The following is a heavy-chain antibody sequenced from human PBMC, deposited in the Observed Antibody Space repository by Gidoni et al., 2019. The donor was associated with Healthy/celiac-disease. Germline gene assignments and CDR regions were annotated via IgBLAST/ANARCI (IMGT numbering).Heavy chain of an antibody. CDR3: ARDRVDILTGAEDYYGMDV. J-gene: IGHJ6*02. Sequence: QVQLVESGGGVVQPGRSLRLSCAASGSTFSSYAMHWVRQAPGKGLEWVAVISYDGSNKYYADSVKGRFTISRDNSKNTLYLQMNSLRAEDTAVYYCARDRVDILTGAEDYYGMDVWGQGTTVTVSS. CDR2: ISYDGSNK. D-gene: IGHD3-9*01. V-gene: IGHV3-30-3*01. CDR1: GSTFSSYA.